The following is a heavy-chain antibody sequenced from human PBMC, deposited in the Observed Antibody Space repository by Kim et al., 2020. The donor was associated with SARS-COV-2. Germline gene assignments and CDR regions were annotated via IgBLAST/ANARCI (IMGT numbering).Heavy chain of an antibody. J-gene: IGHJ5*02. V-gene: IGHV4-59*08. CDR1: GGSISSYY. CDR3: ARHPPSGLSSGWYSSNWFDP. Sequence: SETLSLTCTVSGGSISSYYWSWIRQPPGKGLEWIGYIYYSGSTNYNPSLKSRVTISVDTSKNQFSLKLSSVTAADTAVYYCARHPPSGLSSGWYSSNWFDPWGQGTLVTVSS. D-gene: IGHD6-19*01. CDR2: IYYSGST.